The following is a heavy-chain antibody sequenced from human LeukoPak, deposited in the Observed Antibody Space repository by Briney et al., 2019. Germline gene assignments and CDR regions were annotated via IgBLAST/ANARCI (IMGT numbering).Heavy chain of an antibody. J-gene: IGHJ3*02. V-gene: IGHV3-21*06. CDR2: ISSGSTYK. Sequence: GGSLRLSCAASGFIFSDYSMHWVRQAPGKGLEWVSSISSGSTYKYFADSVKGRFTISRDNAKNSLYLQMNSLRAEDTAVYYCAKDRIEMATIPDAFDIWGQGTMVTVSS. D-gene: IGHD5-24*01. CDR1: GFIFSDYS. CDR3: AKDRIEMATIPDAFDI.